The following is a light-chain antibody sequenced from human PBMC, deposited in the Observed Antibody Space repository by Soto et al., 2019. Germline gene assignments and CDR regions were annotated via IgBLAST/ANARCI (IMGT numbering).Light chain of an antibody. CDR2: EVT. J-gene: IGLJ1*01. Sequence: QSVLTQPPSASGSPGQSVTISCTGTSSDVGGHNYVSWYQQHPGKAPKLMIYEVTERPSGVPDRFSGSKSANTASLTASGLQAEDEADYYCSSYGGNNNYVFGTGTKVTVL. CDR3: SSYGGNNNYV. CDR1: SSDVGGHNY. V-gene: IGLV2-8*01.